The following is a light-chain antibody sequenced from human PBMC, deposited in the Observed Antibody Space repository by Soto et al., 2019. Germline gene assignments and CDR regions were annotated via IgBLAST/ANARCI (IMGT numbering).Light chain of an antibody. CDR3: QQRADWPIT. CDR2: DLS. CDR1: QSVDNN. Sequence: EIVLPQSPATLSLSQGERATLSCRASQSVDNNLAWYPQKPVQAPRLLIYDLSNRATGSPARFSGSGSGTDFTLTISSLEPEDFALDDGQQRADWPITFGPGTKVDI. V-gene: IGKV3-11*01. J-gene: IGKJ3*01.